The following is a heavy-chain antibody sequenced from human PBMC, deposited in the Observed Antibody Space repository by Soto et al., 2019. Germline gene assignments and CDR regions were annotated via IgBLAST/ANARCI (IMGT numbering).Heavy chain of an antibody. V-gene: IGHV4-31*03. CDR1: GGSISSGGYY. Sequence: SETLSLTCTVSGGSISSGGYYWSWIRQHPGKGLEWIGYIYYSGSTYYNPSLKSRVTISVDTSKNQFCLKLSSVTAADTAVYYCARVSKPGYYYDSSGPDYWGQGTLVTVSS. CDR3: ARVSKPGYYYDSSGPDY. CDR2: IYYSGST. J-gene: IGHJ4*02. D-gene: IGHD3-22*01.